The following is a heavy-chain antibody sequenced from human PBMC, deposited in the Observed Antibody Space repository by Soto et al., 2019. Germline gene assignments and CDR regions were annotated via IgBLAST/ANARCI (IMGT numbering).Heavy chain of an antibody. CDR1: GGTFSSYT. CDR2: IIPILGIA. D-gene: IGHD6-13*01. V-gene: IGHV1-69*02. J-gene: IGHJ5*02. CDR3: ARLLAAAGTTPYNWFDP. Sequence: QVQLVQSGAEVKKPGSSVKVSCKASGGTFSSYTISWVRQAPGQGLEWMGRIIPILGIANYAQKFQGRVTINADKSTSTAYMELSSLRSEDTAVYYCARLLAAAGTTPYNWFDPWGQGTLVTVSS.